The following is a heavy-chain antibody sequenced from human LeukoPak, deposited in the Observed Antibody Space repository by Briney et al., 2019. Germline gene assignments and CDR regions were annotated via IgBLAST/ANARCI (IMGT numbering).Heavy chain of an antibody. CDR3: AKWRD. CDR2: ISYDGSNK. CDR1: GFILSSYG. J-gene: IGHJ4*02. V-gene: IGHV3-30*18. Sequence: GGSLSLSCAASGFILSSYGIHWVRQAPGKGLEWVAVISYDGSNKYYADSVKGRFTISRDNSKNTLYLQMNSLRAEDTAVYYCAKWRDWGQGTLVTVSS.